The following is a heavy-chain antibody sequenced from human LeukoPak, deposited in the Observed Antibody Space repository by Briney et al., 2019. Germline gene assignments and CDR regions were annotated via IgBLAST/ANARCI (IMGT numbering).Heavy chain of an antibody. J-gene: IGHJ4*02. CDR3: ASPSHGSSSSDFDY. D-gene: IGHD6-6*01. V-gene: IGHV4-39*01. CDR1: GGSISTSSHY. CDR2: MYYSGSP. Sequence: SETLSLTCTVSGGSISTSSHYWGWIRQPPGKGLEWIGSMYYSGSPYYNPSLKSRFSISVDTSANQFSLQLTSVTAADTAVYYCASPSHGSSSSDFDYWGQGTLVTVSS.